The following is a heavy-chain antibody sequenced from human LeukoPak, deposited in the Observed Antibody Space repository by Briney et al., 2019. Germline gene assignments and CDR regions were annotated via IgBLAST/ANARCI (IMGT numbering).Heavy chain of an antibody. D-gene: IGHD3-22*01. Sequence: PSETLSLTCNVSGYSMRSYYWSWLRQPPGKGLEWIAYFSHSGTTNYNPSLKSRVIISVDTSNHQFSLTLRSVTAADTAVYYWARHLDYDSGGYFYPYFDDWGQGTLVTVSS. V-gene: IGHV4-59*08. J-gene: IGHJ4*02. CDR1: GYSMRSYY. CDR3: ARHLDYDSGGYFYPYFDD. CDR2: FSHSGTT.